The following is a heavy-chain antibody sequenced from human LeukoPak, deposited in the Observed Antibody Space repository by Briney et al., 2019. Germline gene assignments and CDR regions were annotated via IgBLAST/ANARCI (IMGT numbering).Heavy chain of an antibody. CDR3: ARGLSGGDYFDY. V-gene: IGHV3-7*01. D-gene: IGHD2-15*01. J-gene: IGHJ4*02. CDR2: IKQDGSEK. Sequence: GGSLRLSCAASGFSFSKYWVTWVRQAPEKGLEWVAKIKQDGSEKYHVDSVKGRFTISRDNAKNLLYLQMNSLRAEDTAVYYCARGLSGGDYFDYWGQGTLVTVSS. CDR1: GFSFSKYW.